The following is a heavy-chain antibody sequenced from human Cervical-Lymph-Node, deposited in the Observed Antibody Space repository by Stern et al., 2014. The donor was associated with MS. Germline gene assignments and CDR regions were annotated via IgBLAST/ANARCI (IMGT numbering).Heavy chain of an antibody. CDR1: GFTFSSYW. V-gene: IGHV3-74*01. Sequence: ESGGGLVQPGGSLRLSCAASGFTFSSYWMHWVRQAPGKGLVWVSRITSDGSSTSYADSVKGRFTISRDNAKNTLYLQMNSLRAEDTAVYYCARDPSYCGGDCYANWFDPWGQGTLVTVSS. D-gene: IGHD2-21*02. CDR2: ITSDGSST. J-gene: IGHJ5*02. CDR3: ARDPSYCGGDCYANWFDP.